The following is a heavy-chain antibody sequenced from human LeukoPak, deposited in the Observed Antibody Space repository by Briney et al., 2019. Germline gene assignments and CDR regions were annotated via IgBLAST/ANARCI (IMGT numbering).Heavy chain of an antibody. Sequence: SETLSLTCTVSGGSISSYYWSWIRQPPGKGLEWIGYIYYSGSTNYNPSLKSRVTISVDTSKNQFSLKLSSVTAADTAVYYCARDRPSWNSGEYYMDVWGKGTTVTVSS. CDR2: IYYSGST. CDR3: ARDRPSWNSGEYYMDV. D-gene: IGHD1-7*01. J-gene: IGHJ6*03. V-gene: IGHV4-59*01. CDR1: GGSISSYY.